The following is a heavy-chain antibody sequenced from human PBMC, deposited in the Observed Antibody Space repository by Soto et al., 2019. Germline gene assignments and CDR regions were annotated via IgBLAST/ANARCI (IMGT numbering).Heavy chain of an antibody. V-gene: IGHV5-51*01. J-gene: IGHJ6*02. CDR1: GYSFTSYW. Sequence: GESLKISCKGSGYSFTSYWIGWVRQMPGKGLEWMGIIYPGDSDTRYSPSFQGQVTISADKSISTAYLQWSSLKASDTAMYYCARSSGLGSYYNIYYGMDVWGQGTTVTVSS. CDR2: IYPGDSDT. D-gene: IGHD3-10*01. CDR3: ARSSGLGSYYNIYYGMDV.